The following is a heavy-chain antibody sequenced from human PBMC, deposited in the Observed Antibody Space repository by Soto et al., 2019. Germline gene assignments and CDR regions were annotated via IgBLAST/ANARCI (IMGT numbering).Heavy chain of an antibody. CDR1: GFTVSSNY. Sequence: GESLKISCAASGFTVSSNYMSWVRQAPGKGLEWVSVIYSGGSTYYADSVKGRFTISRDNSKNTLYLQMNSLRAEDTAVYYCAREGYYDSSGYYPYAFDIWGQGTMVTVSS. CDR3: AREGYYDSSGYYPYAFDI. V-gene: IGHV3-53*01. CDR2: IYSGGST. D-gene: IGHD3-22*01. J-gene: IGHJ3*02.